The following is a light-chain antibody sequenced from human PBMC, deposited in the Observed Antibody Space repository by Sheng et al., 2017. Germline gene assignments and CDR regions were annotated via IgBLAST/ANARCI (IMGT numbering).Light chain of an antibody. CDR2: LNSDGSL. CDR3: QTWGGVSWV. Sequence: QLVLTQSPSASASLGASVKLTCALSSGHSDYAIAWHQQQPEKGPRYLIKLNSDGSLVKGDGIPDRFSCSSSGAERYLTISSLQSEDEADYYCQTWGGVSWVFGGGTKLTVL. CDR1: SGHSDYA. V-gene: IGLV4-69*01. J-gene: IGLJ3*02.